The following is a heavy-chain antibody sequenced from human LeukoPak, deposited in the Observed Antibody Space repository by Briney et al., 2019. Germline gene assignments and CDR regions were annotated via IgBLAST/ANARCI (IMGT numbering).Heavy chain of an antibody. J-gene: IGHJ5*02. Sequence: PGGSLRLSCAASGFTFSNYGMHWVRQAPGKGLEWVGFMRSKAYAGKTEYAASVKGRFIISRDDSKSIAYLQMNSLKTEDTAVYYCSRGGSWKGWFDPWGPGTLVTVSS. CDR2: MRSKAYAGKT. D-gene: IGHD6-6*01. CDR3: SRGGSWKGWFDP. CDR1: GFTFSNYG. V-gene: IGHV3-49*04.